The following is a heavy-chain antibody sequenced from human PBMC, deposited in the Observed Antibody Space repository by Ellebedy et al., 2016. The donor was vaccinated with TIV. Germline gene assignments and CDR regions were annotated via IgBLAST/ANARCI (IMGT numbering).Heavy chain of an antibody. Sequence: GGSLRLSCAASGFTFSSYSMNWVRQAPGKGLEWVSSISSSSSYIYYADSVKGRFTISRDNAKNSLYLQMNSLRAEDTAVYYCAGVGSSSSSMDVWGQGTTVTVSS. V-gene: IGHV3-21*01. J-gene: IGHJ6*02. CDR1: GFTFSSYS. CDR3: AGVGSSSSSMDV. D-gene: IGHD6-6*01. CDR2: ISSSSSYI.